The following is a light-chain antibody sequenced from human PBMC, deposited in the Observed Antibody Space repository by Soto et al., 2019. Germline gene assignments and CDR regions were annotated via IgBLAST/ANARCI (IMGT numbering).Light chain of an antibody. Sequence: DIVVTQSPATLSASPGERVTLSCRASQFVSSRLAWYQRRPGQVPRLLIYDTSTRAPGISARFSGSESGTEFTLTISSLQSEDFVVYYCQEYIQWPPGMFGPGTTVDIK. CDR3: QEYIQWPPGM. J-gene: IGKJ1*01. CDR2: DTS. V-gene: IGKV3-15*01. CDR1: QFVSSR.